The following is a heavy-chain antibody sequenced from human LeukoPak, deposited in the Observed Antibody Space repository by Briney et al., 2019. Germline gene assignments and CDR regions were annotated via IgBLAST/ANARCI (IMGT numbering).Heavy chain of an antibody. CDR1: GYTFSGRY. Sequence: ASVKVSCKASGYTFSGRYIVWVRQAPGQGLEWVGWIKPNTGDTHYAPRFQGRVTMTRDTSISTAYMELSRLTSDDTAVYYCARGNFYDNKGYSPELRYWGQGTLVTVSS. D-gene: IGHD3-10*01. V-gene: IGHV1-2*02. CDR3: ARGNFYDNKGYSPELRY. J-gene: IGHJ4*02. CDR2: IKPNTGDT.